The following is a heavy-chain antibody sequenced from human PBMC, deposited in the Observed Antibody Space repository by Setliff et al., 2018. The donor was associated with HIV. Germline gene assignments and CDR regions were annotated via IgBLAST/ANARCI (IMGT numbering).Heavy chain of an antibody. CDR3: AKHGFERKSPYNWFDS. Sequence: GESLKISCKASGYSFSDYWIGWVRQMPGKGLEWIGVIYPGDSTIRYGPSFQGQVSISADRSITTAYLQWRSLRASDSAMYFCAKHGFERKSPYNWFDSWGQGTLVTVSS. D-gene: IGHD3-16*01. CDR2: IYPGDSTI. CDR1: GYSFSDYW. V-gene: IGHV5-51*01. J-gene: IGHJ5*01.